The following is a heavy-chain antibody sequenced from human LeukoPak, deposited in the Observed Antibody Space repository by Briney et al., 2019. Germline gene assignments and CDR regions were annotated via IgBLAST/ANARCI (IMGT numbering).Heavy chain of an antibody. J-gene: IGHJ4*02. CDR3: AKVYDTSGYFYAMDY. D-gene: IGHD3-22*01. CDR2: IGGRGGGT. V-gene: IGHV3-23*01. CDR1: GFTFTSYA. Sequence: GGSLRLSCAASGFTFTSYAMTWVRQAPGKGLEWVSTIGGRGGGTYYADSVKGRFTISRDSSKNTLYLQMNSLRAEDTAVYYCAKVYDTSGYFYAMDYWGQGTLVTVSS.